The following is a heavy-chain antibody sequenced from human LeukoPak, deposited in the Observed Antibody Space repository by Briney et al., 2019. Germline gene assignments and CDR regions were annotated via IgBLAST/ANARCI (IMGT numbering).Heavy chain of an antibody. Sequence: SVTVSCTASGGTFSSYAISWVRQAPGQGLEWMGGIIPIFGTANYAQKFQGRVTITADESTSTAYMELSSLRSEDTAVYYCARGIEGSSGYYYYYYYGMDVWGQGTTVTVSS. CDR1: GGTFSSYA. CDR3: ARGIEGSSGYYYYYYYGMDV. CDR2: IIPIFGTA. V-gene: IGHV1-69*01. J-gene: IGHJ6*02. D-gene: IGHD3-22*01.